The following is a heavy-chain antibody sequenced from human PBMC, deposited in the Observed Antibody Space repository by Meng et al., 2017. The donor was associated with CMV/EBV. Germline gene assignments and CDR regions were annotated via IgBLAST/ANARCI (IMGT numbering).Heavy chain of an antibody. CDR2: IYYSGTS. CDR1: GSSRSPEHY. Sequence: GSSRSPEHYWSWIRHAPGEGLECIGYIYYSGTSYYNPSLRRRINMSVETSKNQFSLRVYSATAADTAVYYCARVGASYYYGSGARIWGQGKLVTVSS. CDR3: ARVGASYYYGSGARI. D-gene: IGHD3-10*01. V-gene: IGHV4-30-4*01. J-gene: IGHJ1*01.